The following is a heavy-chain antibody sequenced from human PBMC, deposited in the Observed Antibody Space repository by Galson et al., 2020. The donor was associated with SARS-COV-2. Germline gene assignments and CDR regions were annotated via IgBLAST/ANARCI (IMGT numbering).Heavy chain of an antibody. J-gene: IGHJ3*02. Sequence: ETSETLSLTCTVSGGSIKNYYWSWIRQPPGKGPEWIGFIYYTGSTNYNPSLKSRVTISVDTSENQVSLKLNSVTAADTAVYYCARTMVVVSYHMDIWGQGTRVTVSS. CDR2: IYYTGST. CDR1: GGSIKNYY. V-gene: IGHV4-59*08. CDR3: ARTMVVVSYHMDI. D-gene: IGHD3-22*01.